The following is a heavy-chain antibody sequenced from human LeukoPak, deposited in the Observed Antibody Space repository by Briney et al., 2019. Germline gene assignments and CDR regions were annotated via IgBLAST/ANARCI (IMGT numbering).Heavy chain of an antibody. Sequence: PGGSLRLSCAASGLTFSSYWMTWVRQAPGKGLEWVANINKDGSEKYYVDSMKGRFTISRDNAKNSLYLQMNSLRAEDTAVYYCASFCANCYYGMDVWGQGTTVTVSS. CDR3: ASFCANCYYGMDV. CDR2: INKDGSEK. J-gene: IGHJ6*02. CDR1: GLTFSSYW. D-gene: IGHD4/OR15-4a*01. V-gene: IGHV3-7*02.